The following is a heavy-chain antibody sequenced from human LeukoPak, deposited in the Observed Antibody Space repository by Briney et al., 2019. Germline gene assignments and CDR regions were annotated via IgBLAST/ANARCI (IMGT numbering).Heavy chain of an antibody. D-gene: IGHD2-15*01. CDR2: ISSSSSYI. V-gene: IGHV3-21*01. CDR1: GFTFSSYS. J-gene: IGHJ4*02. CDR3: ARGDLGYCSGGSCYSPDY. Sequence: GGSLRLSCAASGFTFSSYSMNWVRQAPGKGLEWVSSISSSSSYIYYADSVKGRFTISRDHAKNSLYLQMNSLRAEDTAVYYCARGDLGYCSGGSCYSPDYWGQGTLVTVSS.